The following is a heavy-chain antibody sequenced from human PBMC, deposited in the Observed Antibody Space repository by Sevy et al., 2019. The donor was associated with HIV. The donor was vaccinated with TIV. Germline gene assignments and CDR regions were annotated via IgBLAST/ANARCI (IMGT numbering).Heavy chain of an antibody. D-gene: IGHD3-10*01. CDR3: ARDRDGSGRSGGYGMDV. Sequence: GGSLRLSCVGSGITFSYYSMNWVRQAPGKGLEWVSSISSSSSNTYYADSVKGRFTISRDNAKKSLYLQMNSLRAEDTAVYYCARDRDGSGRSGGYGMDVWGQGTTVTVSS. CDR2: ISSSSSNT. CDR1: GITFSYYS. V-gene: IGHV3-21*01. J-gene: IGHJ6*02.